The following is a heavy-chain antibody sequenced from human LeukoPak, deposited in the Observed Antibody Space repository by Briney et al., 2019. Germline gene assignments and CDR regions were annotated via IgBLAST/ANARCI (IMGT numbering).Heavy chain of an antibody. D-gene: IGHD1-1*01. CDR3: ARTDDVGAFDI. V-gene: IGHV4-30-2*01. CDR1: GGSISSGGYP. CDR2: IYHSGST. Sequence: PSQTLSLTCAVSGGSISSGGYPWSWIRQPPGKGLEWIGYIYHSGSTYYNPSLKSRVTISVDRSKNQFSLKLSSVTAADTAVYYCARTDDVGAFDIWGQGTMVTVSS. J-gene: IGHJ3*02.